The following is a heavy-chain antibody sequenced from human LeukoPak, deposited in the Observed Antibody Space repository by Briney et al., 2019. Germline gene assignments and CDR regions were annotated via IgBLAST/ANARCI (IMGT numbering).Heavy chain of an antibody. J-gene: IGHJ3*02. D-gene: IGHD3-22*01. Sequence: SETLSLTCTVSGGSISSYYWSWIRQPPGKGLEWIGYIYYSGGTNYNPSLKSRVTISVDTSKNQFSLKLSSVTAADTAVYYCARDPGADYYDSSGYVTDAFDIWGQGTMVTVSS. CDR1: GGSISSYY. V-gene: IGHV4-59*01. CDR3: ARDPGADYYDSSGYVTDAFDI. CDR2: IYYSGGT.